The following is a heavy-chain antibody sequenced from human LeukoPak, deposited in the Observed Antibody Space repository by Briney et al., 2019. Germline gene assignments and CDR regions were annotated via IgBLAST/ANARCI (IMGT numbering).Heavy chain of an antibody. CDR1: GGSISSHY. Sequence: SETLSLTCTVSGGSISSHYWSWIRQPPGKGLEWIGYIYYSGSTNYNPSLKGRVTISVDTSKNQFSLKLSSVTAADTAVYYCARGHFYDSSGYFDWGQGTLVTVSS. CDR3: ARGHFYDSSGYFD. D-gene: IGHD3-22*01. CDR2: IYYSGST. J-gene: IGHJ4*02. V-gene: IGHV4-59*11.